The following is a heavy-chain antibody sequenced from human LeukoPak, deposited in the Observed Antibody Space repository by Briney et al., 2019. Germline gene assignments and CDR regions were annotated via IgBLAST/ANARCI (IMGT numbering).Heavy chain of an antibody. D-gene: IGHD3-22*01. Sequence: SVKVSCKASGGTFSSYAISWVRQAPGQGLEWMGGIIPIFGTANYAQKFQGRVTITADESTSTAYMELSSLRSEDTAVYYCASWSPTYYYDSSGYYDQPFDYWGQGTLVTVSS. J-gene: IGHJ4*02. CDR2: IIPIFGTA. V-gene: IGHV1-69*13. CDR3: ASWSPTYYYDSSGYYDQPFDY. CDR1: GGTFSSYA.